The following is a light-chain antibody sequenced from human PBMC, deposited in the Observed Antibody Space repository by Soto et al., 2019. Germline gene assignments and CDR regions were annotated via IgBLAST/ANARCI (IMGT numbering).Light chain of an antibody. Sequence: QSVLTQPPSASGTPGQRVTISCSGSSSNIGSNTVNWYQQLPGTAPKLLIYSNNQRPSGVPDRFSGSESGTSASLAISGLQSEDEADYYCAAWDGSLNGFYVFGTGTKVTVL. CDR3: AAWDGSLNGFYV. CDR2: SNN. V-gene: IGLV1-44*01. CDR1: SSNIGSNT. J-gene: IGLJ1*01.